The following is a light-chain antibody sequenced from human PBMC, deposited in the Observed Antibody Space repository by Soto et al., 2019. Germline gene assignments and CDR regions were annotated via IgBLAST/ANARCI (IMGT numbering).Light chain of an antibody. J-gene: IGKJ1*01. CDR2: GAS. Sequence: EIVMTQSPATLSVSPGERATLSCRASQSVSSNLAWYQQKPGQAPRLLIYGASTRATGIPARFSGSGSGTGFTLIISSLQSEDFAVYYCQHYNDWPRTFGQGTKVEIK. CDR3: QHYNDWPRT. CDR1: QSVSSN. V-gene: IGKV3-15*01.